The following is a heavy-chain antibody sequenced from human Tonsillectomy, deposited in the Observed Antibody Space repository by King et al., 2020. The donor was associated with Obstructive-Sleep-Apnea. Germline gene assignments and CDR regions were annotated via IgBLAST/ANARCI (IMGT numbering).Heavy chain of an antibody. CDR3: ARDRLDSSGYSIGY. CDR1: GFTFSSYN. D-gene: IGHD3-22*01. V-gene: IGHV3-48*04. CDR2: ISSSSRTI. J-gene: IGHJ4*02. Sequence: VQLVESGGGLVQPGGSLRLSCAAYGFTFSSYNMNWVRQAPGKGLEWVSNISSSSRTIYYADSVKGRFTISRDNTKNSLYLQMNSLRAEDTAVYYCARDRLDSSGYSIGYWGQGTLVTVSS.